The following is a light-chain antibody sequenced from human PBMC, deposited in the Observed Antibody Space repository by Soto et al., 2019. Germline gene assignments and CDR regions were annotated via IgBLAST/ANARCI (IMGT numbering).Light chain of an antibody. CDR2: DAS. CDR3: QQYVNALT. V-gene: IGKV1-33*01. J-gene: IGKJ4*01. CDR1: QDLSNH. Sequence: DIQMTQSPSSLSASAGDRVTITCQASQDLSNHLNWYQQKAEKAPKLLINDASNLEAGAPSRFSGSGAGTDFTLTISSLHPEDIATYYCQQYVNALTLGGGTKVEIK.